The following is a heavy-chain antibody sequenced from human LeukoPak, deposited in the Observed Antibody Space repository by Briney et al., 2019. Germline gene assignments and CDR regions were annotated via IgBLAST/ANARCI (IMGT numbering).Heavy chain of an antibody. Sequence: GGSLRLSCAASGFTFSDYFMSWIRQAPGKGLEWVSYISSGSYTKYADSVKGRFTISRDNAKNSLYLQMNSLRDEDTAVYYCARDRYYDSGGFYFDYWGQGTLVTVSS. J-gene: IGHJ4*02. D-gene: IGHD3-22*01. CDR3: ARDRYYDSGGFYFDY. V-gene: IGHV3-11*06. CDR1: GFTFSDYF. CDR2: ISSGSYT.